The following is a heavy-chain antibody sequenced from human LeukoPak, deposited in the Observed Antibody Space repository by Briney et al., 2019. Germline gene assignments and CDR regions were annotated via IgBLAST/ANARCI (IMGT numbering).Heavy chain of an antibody. D-gene: IGHD6-19*01. CDR3: ARDLGSGPSNWFDP. J-gene: IGHJ5*02. CDR2: ISAYNGNT. Sequence: GASVNVSCKASGYTFVKHGISWVRQAPGQGLEWMGWISAYNGNTNYAQKLQGRVTMTTDTSTSTAYMELRSLRSDDTAVYYCARDLGSGPSNWFDPWGQGTLVTVSS. V-gene: IGHV1-18*01. CDR1: GYTFVKHG.